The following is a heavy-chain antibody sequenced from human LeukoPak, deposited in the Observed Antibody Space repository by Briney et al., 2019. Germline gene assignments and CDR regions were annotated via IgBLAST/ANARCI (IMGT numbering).Heavy chain of an antibody. J-gene: IGHJ4*02. V-gene: IGHV3-30*18. CDR2: ISYDGSNK. D-gene: IGHD5-24*01. CDR1: GFTFYSYA. Sequence: GGSLRLSCAASGFTFYSYAMSWVRQAPGKGLEWVAVISYDGSNKYYADSVKGRFTISRDNSKNTLYLQMNSLRAEDTAVYYCAKDPTRDGYNYYDYWGQGTLVTVSS. CDR3: AKDPTRDGYNYYDY.